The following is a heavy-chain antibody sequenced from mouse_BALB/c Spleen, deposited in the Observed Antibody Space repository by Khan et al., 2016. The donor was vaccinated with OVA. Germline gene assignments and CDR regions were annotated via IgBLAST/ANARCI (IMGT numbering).Heavy chain of an antibody. CDR2: ISYSGST. J-gene: IGHJ2*01. V-gene: IGHV3-2*02. Sequence: QLEESGPGLVKPSQSLSLTCTVTGYSITSGYGWNWIRQFPGNKLEWMGYISYSGSTNYNPSLKSRISITRDTSKNQFFLQLNSVTTEDTATYYGARTARIKSWGQGTTLTVSS. CDR3: ARTARIKS. D-gene: IGHD1-2*01. CDR1: GYSITSGYG.